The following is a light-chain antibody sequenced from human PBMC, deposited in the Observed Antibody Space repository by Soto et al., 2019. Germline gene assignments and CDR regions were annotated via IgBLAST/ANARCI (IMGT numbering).Light chain of an antibody. CDR1: QAINTY. V-gene: IGKV1-39*01. J-gene: IGKJ5*01. CDR3: QQSYSTLLIT. CDR2: GTS. Sequence: DLQMTQSPSFLSASVGDRVTISCRASQAINTYLNWYQQKPGKAPKLLIYGTSDLQNGVPSRFSGGGSGTDFTLTISSLQPEDFATYYCQQSYSTLLITFGQGTRLDVK.